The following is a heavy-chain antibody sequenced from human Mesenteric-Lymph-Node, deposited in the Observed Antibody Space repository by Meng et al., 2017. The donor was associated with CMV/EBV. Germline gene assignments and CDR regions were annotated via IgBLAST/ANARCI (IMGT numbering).Heavy chain of an antibody. CDR1: GFTFNKAW. CDR2: IKSKTDAGTT. CDR3: TTTRDYYDSSGYIEDWFDH. J-gene: IGHJ5*02. V-gene: IGHV3-15*01. Sequence: GESLKISCAASGFTFNKAWMSWVRQGPGKGLEWVGRIKSKTDAGTTDYSAPVKGRFTISRDDSKNTLYLQMNSQKTEDTGVYYCTTTRDYYDSSGYIEDWFDHWGQGTLVTVSS. D-gene: IGHD3-22*01.